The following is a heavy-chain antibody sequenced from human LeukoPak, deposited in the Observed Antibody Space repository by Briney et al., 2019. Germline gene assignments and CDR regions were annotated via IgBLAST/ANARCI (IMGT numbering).Heavy chain of an antibody. CDR3: ARVFYDSSGSLDAFDI. D-gene: IGHD3-22*01. V-gene: IGHV1-2*02. J-gene: IGHJ3*02. CDR1: GYTFTVYY. CDR2: INPNSGGT. Sequence: ASVKVSFTASGYTFTVYYMHWVRQAPGQGLEWMGWINPNSGGTNYAQKFQGRVTKTRDTSISTAYMELSRLRSDDTAVYYCARVFYDSSGSLDAFDIWGQGTMVTVSS.